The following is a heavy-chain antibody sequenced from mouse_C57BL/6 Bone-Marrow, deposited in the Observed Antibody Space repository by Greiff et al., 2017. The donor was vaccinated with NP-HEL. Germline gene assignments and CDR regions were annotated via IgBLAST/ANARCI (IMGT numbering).Heavy chain of an antibody. CDR3: ARSSTLYYFDY. V-gene: IGHV8-12*01. Sequence: QVTLKECGPGILQPSQTLSLTCSFSGFSLSTSGMGVSWIRQPSGKGLEWLVHIYWDDDKCYNPSLKSRLTTSKDTSRNQVFHKITSVDTADTATYYCARSSTLYYFDYWGQGTTLTVSS. D-gene: IGHD2-3*01. CDR2: IYWDDDK. J-gene: IGHJ2*01. CDR1: GFSLSTSGMG.